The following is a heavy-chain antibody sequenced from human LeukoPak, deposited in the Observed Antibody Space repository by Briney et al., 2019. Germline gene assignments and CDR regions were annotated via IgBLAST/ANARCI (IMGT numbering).Heavy chain of an antibody. D-gene: IGHD3-10*01. Sequence: GGSLRLSCAASGFTFSSYTMSWVRQAPGKGLEWVSAISYSDGSTCYADSVKGRFTISRDNSKNTLYLQMNSLRAEDTAVYYCAKGFRYFDLWGRGTLVTVSS. CDR1: GFTFSSYT. J-gene: IGHJ2*01. CDR2: ISYSDGST. CDR3: AKGFRYFDL. V-gene: IGHV3-23*01.